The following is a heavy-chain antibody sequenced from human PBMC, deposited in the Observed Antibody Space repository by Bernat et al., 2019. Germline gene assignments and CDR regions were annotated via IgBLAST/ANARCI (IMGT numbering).Heavy chain of an antibody. Sequence: EVQLLESGGGLVPPGGSVRLSCTASGFTFSNYAMGWVRQAPGKGLEWLPFISGPGVSTYFADSVKGRFTISGDNSKNTLYLQMNSLRAEDTAVYYCTKGRAAYTYGLPDYWGQGTLVTVSS. D-gene: IGHD5-18*01. CDR1: GFTFSNYA. J-gene: IGHJ4*02. CDR2: ISGPGVST. V-gene: IGHV3-23*01. CDR3: TKGRAAYTYGLPDY.